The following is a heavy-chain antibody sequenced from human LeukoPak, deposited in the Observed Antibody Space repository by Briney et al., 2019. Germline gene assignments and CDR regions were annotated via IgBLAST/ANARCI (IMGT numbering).Heavy chain of an antibody. CDR1: GGTFSKYL. Sequence: SVKVSCKASGGTFSKYLISWVRQAPGQGLEWMGGITPLFGTPNYAQRFQDRVTIIADESTSTAYMELSSLRAEDMAVYYCAREQKDPGAIVGAKDYYYGMDVWGQGTTVTVSS. CDR3: AREQKDPGAIVGAKDYYYGMDV. V-gene: IGHV1-69*01. J-gene: IGHJ6*02. CDR2: ITPLFGTP. D-gene: IGHD1-26*01.